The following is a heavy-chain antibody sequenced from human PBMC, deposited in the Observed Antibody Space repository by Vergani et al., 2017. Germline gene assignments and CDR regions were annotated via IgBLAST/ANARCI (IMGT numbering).Heavy chain of an antibody. Sequence: QVQLQQWGGGLLKPSETLSLTCVVNGGSFTSYHWTWIRQSTGEGLEWVGDIDNTGRPDYNPSLKRRLTMSVDKSLNQFSLTLNSVTATDTAIYFCARVNTETNGHLYYYYYMDVCGQGTAVTVS. CDR2: IDNTGRP. D-gene: IGHD4-11*01. J-gene: IGHJ6*03. CDR3: ARVNTETNGHLYYYYYMDV. CDR1: GGSFTSYH. V-gene: IGHV4-34*01.